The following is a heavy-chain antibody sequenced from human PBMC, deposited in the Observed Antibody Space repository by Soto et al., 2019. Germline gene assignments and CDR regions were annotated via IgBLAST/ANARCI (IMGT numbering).Heavy chain of an antibody. D-gene: IGHD3-16*02. CDR3: AREGNYVWGSYPIRDAFDI. V-gene: IGHV3-21*01. CDR1: GFTFSSYS. J-gene: IGHJ3*02. CDR2: ISSSSSYI. Sequence: GGSLRLSCAASGFTFSSYSMNWVRQAPGKGLEWVSSISSSSSYIYYADSVKGRFTISRDNAKNSLYLQMNSLRAEDTAVYYCAREGNYVWGSYPIRDAFDIWGQGTMVTVSS.